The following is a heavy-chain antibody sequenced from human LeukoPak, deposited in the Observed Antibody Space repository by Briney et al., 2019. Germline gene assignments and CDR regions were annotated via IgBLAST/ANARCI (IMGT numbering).Heavy chain of an antibody. V-gene: IGHV3-23*01. Sequence: GGSLTLSCAVSGFTFSSYSMYWVRQAPGKGLEWVSSISDSGATTYYTDSVKGRFTISRDNSKNTLYMQMTTLRADVTAVYYCAKAFSSGRGYWGQGTLVSVSS. CDR1: GFTFSSYS. J-gene: IGHJ4*02. CDR2: ISDSGATT. D-gene: IGHD6-19*01. CDR3: AKAFSSGRGY.